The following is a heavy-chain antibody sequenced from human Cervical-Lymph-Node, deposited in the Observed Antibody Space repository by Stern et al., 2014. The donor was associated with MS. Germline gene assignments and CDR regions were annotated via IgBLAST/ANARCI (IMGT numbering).Heavy chain of an antibody. CDR1: GNSFTSYW. J-gene: IGHJ4*02. D-gene: IGHD6-13*01. CDR3: ARRPYSSSPLRFDY. CDR2: IYPGDSYT. V-gene: IGHV5-51*01. Sequence: EMQLVESGAEVKKPGESLKISCKGSGNSFTSYWIGWVRQMPGKGLEWMGIIYPGDSYTTYSTAFQGQVTISADKSISTAYLQWSSLKASDTAMYYCARRPYSSSPLRFDYWGQGTLVTVSS.